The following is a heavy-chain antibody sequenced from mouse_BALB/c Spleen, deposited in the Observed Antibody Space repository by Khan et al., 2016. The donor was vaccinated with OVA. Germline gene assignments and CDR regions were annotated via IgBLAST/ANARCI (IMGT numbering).Heavy chain of an antibody. J-gene: IGHJ3*01. CDR1: GYSFTSYY. CDR3: ARHGSTSWFPY. Sequence: EVQLQESGPELMKPGASVKISCKASGYSFTSYYIHWVKQSHGKTLEWIGYIDPFNGGSTYNQKFKVKATLTVDKSSNTAYMHLTSLTSEDSAVXYCARHGSTSWFPYWGRGTLVTVSA. V-gene: IGHV1-31*01. D-gene: IGHD1-1*01. CDR2: IDPFNGGS.